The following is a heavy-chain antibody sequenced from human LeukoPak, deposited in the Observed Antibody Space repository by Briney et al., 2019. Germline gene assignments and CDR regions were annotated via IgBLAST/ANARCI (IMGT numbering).Heavy chain of an antibody. Sequence: PGGSLRLSCAASGFTFSSYSMNWARQAPGKGLEWVSFISSSSGSTIYYADSVRGRFTISRDNAKNSLYLQMNSLRAEDTAVYYCARLWFGELYPDYWGQGTLVTVSS. V-gene: IGHV3-48*01. J-gene: IGHJ4*02. D-gene: IGHD3-10*01. CDR2: ISSSSGSTI. CDR1: GFTFSSYS. CDR3: ARLWFGELYPDY.